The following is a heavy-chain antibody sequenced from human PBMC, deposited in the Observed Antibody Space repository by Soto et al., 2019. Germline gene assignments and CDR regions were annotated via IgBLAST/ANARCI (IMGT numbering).Heavy chain of an antibody. Sequence: PGGSLRLSCAASGFTFSDYYMSWIRQAPGKGLEWVSYISSSGSTIYYADSVKGRFTISRDNAKNSLYLQMKSLRAEDTAVYYCARLNSNNHYYYYGMDVWGQGTTVTVSS. J-gene: IGHJ6*02. CDR3: ARLNSNNHYYYYGMDV. CDR2: ISSSGSTI. D-gene: IGHD4-4*01. CDR1: GFTFSDYY. V-gene: IGHV3-11*01.